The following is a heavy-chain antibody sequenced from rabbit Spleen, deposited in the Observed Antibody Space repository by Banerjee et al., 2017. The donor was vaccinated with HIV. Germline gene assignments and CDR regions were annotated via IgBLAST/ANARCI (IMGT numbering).Heavy chain of an antibody. V-gene: IGHV1S40*01. D-gene: IGHD1-1*01. CDR2: VGGSTSGFT. J-gene: IGHJ4*01. CDR1: GFSFSSSDY. Sequence: QSLEESGGDLVKPGASLTLTCTASGFSFSSSDYMCWVRQAPGKGLEWISCVGGSTSGFTYSATWAKGRFTCSKTSSTTVTLQMTSLTAADTATYFCARDLDGVIGGNVGWWGPGT. CDR3: ARDLDGVIGGNVGW.